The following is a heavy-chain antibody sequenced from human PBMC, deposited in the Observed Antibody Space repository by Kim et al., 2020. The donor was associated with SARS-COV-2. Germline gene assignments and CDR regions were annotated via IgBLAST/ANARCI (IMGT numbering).Heavy chain of an antibody. V-gene: IGHV4-34*01. CDR1: GGSFSGYY. J-gene: IGHJ4*02. D-gene: IGHD3-22*01. Sequence: SETLSLTCAVYGGSFSGYYWSWIRQPPGKGLEWIGEINHSGSTNYNPSLKSRVTISVDTSKNQFSLKLSSVTAADTAVYYCARPAAHYYDSSGYYYFDYWGQGTLVTVSS. CDR3: ARPAAHYYDSSGYYYFDY. CDR2: INHSGST.